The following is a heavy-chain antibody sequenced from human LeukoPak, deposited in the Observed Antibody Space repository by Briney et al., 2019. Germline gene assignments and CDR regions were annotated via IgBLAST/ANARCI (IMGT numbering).Heavy chain of an antibody. D-gene: IGHD3-3*01. V-gene: IGHV1-2*02. Sequence: ASVKVSCKASGYTFTGYYMHWVRQAPGQGLEWMGWINPNSGGTNYAQKFQGRVTMTRDTSISTAYMELSRLRSDDTAVYYCARIPTIFGVVTRDYWGQGTLVTVFS. J-gene: IGHJ4*02. CDR1: GYTFTGYY. CDR2: INPNSGGT. CDR3: ARIPTIFGVVTRDY.